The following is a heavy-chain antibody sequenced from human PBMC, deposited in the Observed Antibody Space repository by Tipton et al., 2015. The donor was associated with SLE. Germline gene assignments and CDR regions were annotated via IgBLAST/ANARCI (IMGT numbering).Heavy chain of an antibody. V-gene: IGHV4-59*12. CDR1: GGSISSYY. D-gene: IGHD6-13*01. Sequence: TLSLTCTVSGGSISSYYWSWIRQPPGKGLEWIGYIYYSGSTNYNPSLKSRVTISVDTSKNQFSLKVSSVTAADTAVYYCARRDGYSSIWNWFDPWGQGTLVTVSS. J-gene: IGHJ5*02. CDR2: IYYSGST. CDR3: ARRDGYSSIWNWFDP.